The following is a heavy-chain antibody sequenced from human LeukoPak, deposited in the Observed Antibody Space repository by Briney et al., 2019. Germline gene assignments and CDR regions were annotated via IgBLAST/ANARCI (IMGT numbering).Heavy chain of an antibody. Sequence: PSETLSLTCAVYGGSFSGYYWSWIRQPPGKGLEWIGEINHSGSTNYNPSLKSRVTISVDTSKNQFSLKLSSVTAADTAVYYCARERDTYYDYVWGSYRQSDAFDIWGQGTMVTVSP. V-gene: IGHV4-34*01. CDR3: ARERDTYYDYVWGSYRQSDAFDI. J-gene: IGHJ3*02. CDR1: GGSFSGYY. CDR2: INHSGST. D-gene: IGHD3-16*02.